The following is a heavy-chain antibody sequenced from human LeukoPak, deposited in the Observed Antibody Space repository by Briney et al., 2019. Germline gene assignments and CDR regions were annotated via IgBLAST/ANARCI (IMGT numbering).Heavy chain of an antibody. CDR1: GFTFSSYA. V-gene: IGHV3-30*01. D-gene: IGHD1-26*01. Sequence: PGGSLRLSCAASGFTFSSYAMHWVRQAPGKGLEWVAVISYDGSNKYYADSVKGRFTISRDNSKDTLYLQMNSLRVEDTAVYYCARSTPALKGAPGGYWGQGTLVTVSS. J-gene: IGHJ4*02. CDR2: ISYDGSNK. CDR3: ARSTPALKGAPGGY.